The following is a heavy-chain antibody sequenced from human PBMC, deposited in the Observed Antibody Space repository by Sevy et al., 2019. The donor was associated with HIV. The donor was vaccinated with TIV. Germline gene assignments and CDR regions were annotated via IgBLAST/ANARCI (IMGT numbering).Heavy chain of an antibody. CDR1: GGSFSGYY. Sequence: SETLSLTCAVYGGSFSGYYWSWIRQPPGKGLEWIGEINHSDSTNYNPSLKSRVTISVDTSKNQFSLKLHSVNAADTAVYYCAREISGVCCTFDYWSQGTLVTVSS. CDR2: INHSDST. V-gene: IGHV4-34*01. D-gene: IGHD2-15*01. CDR3: AREISGVCCTFDY. J-gene: IGHJ4*02.